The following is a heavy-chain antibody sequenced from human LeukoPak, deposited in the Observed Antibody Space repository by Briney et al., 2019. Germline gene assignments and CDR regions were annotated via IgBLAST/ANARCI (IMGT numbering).Heavy chain of an antibody. CDR3: ARGRGFTLIDY. CDR2: ISSSGSYI. D-gene: IGHD5-12*01. Sequence: GGSLRLSCAASGFTFRSYSMNWVRQAPGKGLEWVSSISSSGSYIYYADSVKGRFTISRDNTKNSLYLQMNSLRAEDTAVYYCARGRGFTLIDYWGQGTLVTVSS. CDR1: GFTFRSYS. V-gene: IGHV3-21*01. J-gene: IGHJ4*02.